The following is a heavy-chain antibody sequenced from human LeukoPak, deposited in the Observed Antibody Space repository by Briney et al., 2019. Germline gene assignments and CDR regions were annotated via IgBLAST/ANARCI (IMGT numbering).Heavy chain of an antibody. Sequence: GGSLRLSCAASGFTLSRYWMSWVRQAPGKGLEWVANIKQDGSEKYYVDSVKGRFTISRDNAKNSLYLQMNSLRAEDTAVYYCARVLVLLWFGEFTGWFDPWGQGTLVTVSS. D-gene: IGHD3-10*01. CDR3: ARVLVLLWFGEFTGWFDP. CDR1: GFTLSRYW. J-gene: IGHJ5*02. CDR2: IKQDGSEK. V-gene: IGHV3-7*01.